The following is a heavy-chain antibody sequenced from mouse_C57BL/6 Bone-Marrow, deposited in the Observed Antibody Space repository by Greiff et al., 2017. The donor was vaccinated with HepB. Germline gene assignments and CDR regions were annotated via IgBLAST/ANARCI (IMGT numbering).Heavy chain of an antibody. CDR2: INPNNGGT. D-gene: IGHD2-13*01. CDR3: ARKDDYYLDY. J-gene: IGHJ2*01. Sequence: VQLQQSGPELVKPGASVKISCKASGYTFTDYYMNWVKQSHGKSLEWIGDINPNNGGTSYNQKFKGKATLTVDKSSSTAYMELRSLTSEDSAVYYCARKDDYYLDYWGQGTTLTVSS. V-gene: IGHV1-26*01. CDR1: GYTFTDYY.